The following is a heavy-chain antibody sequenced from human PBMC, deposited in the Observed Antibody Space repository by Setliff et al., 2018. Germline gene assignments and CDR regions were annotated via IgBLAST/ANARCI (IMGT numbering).Heavy chain of an antibody. J-gene: IGHJ4*02. D-gene: IGHD2-8*01. CDR3: AYGDYPDY. Sequence: PGGSLRLSCGASGFTFTTYWMSWVRQAPGKGLEWVANINQDGSEKFFVDSVKGRFTISRDNAKNSLYLQMNSLRAEDTAVYYCAYGDYPDYWGQGTLVTVSS. CDR1: GFTFTTYW. CDR2: INQDGSEK. V-gene: IGHV3-7*03.